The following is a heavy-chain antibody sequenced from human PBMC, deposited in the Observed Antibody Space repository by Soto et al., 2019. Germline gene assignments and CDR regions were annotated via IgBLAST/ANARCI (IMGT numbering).Heavy chain of an antibody. CDR3: ASYGEVVVAAISSWFDP. D-gene: IGHD2-15*01. CDR2: IYYSGST. Sequence: PSETLSLTCTVSGGSISSSSYYWGWIRQPPGKGLEWIGSIYYSGSTYYNPSLKSRVTISVDTSKNQLSLKLSSVTAADTAVYYCASYGEVVVAAISSWFDPWGQGTLVTVSS. J-gene: IGHJ5*02. V-gene: IGHV4-39*01. CDR1: GGSISSSSYY.